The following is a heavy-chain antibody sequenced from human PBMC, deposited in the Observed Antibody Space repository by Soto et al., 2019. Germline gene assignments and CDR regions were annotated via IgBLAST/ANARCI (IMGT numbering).Heavy chain of an antibody. V-gene: IGHV3-7*01. D-gene: IGHD6-19*01. CDR1: GFTFSSYW. Sequence: PGGSLRLSCAASGFTFSSYWMSWFRQATGKGLEWVANINQDGSGKYYVDSVKGRFTISRDNAKNSLYLQVNSLRAEDTAVYYCARDGVEAGLYFDNWGQGTLVTVSS. J-gene: IGHJ4*02. CDR3: ARDGVEAGLYFDN. CDR2: INQDGSGK.